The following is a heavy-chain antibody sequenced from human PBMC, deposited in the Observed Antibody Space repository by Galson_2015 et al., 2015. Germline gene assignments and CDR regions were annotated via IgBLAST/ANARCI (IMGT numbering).Heavy chain of an antibody. D-gene: IGHD3-22*01. V-gene: IGHV3-23*01. Sequence: SLRLSCAASGFTFNDYAMHWVRQAPGKGQEWVSAISGSGGSTYYADSVKGRFTISRDNSKNTLYLQMNSLRAEDTAVYYCAKGASYYYDSPIGYWGQGTLVTVSS. CDR1: GFTFNDYA. CDR2: ISGSGGST. CDR3: AKGASYYYDSPIGY. J-gene: IGHJ4*02.